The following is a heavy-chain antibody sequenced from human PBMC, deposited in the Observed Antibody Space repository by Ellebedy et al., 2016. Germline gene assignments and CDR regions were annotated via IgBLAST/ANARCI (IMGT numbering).Heavy chain of an antibody. CDR2: INHSGST. CDR1: GGSISSSNW. CDR3: ARALRYFDWFSHFDY. J-gene: IGHJ4*02. D-gene: IGHD3-9*01. V-gene: IGHV4-4*02. Sequence: GSLRLSXAVSGGSISSSNWWSWVRQPPGKGLEWIGEINHSGSTNYNPSLKSRVTISVDTSKNQFSLKLSSVTAADTAVYYCARALRYFDWFSHFDYWGQGTLVTVSS.